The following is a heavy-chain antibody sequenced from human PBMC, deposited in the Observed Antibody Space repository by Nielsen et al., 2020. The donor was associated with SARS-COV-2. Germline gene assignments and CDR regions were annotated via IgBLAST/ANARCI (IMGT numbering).Heavy chain of an antibody. V-gene: IGHV3-30*14. CDR3: ARGGGGMDV. D-gene: IGHD3-16*01. J-gene: IGHJ6*02. CDR1: GFTFSSYA. CDR2: ISYDGSNK. Sequence: GESLKISCAASGFTFSSYAMHWVRQAPGKGLEWVAVISYDGSNKYYADSVKGRLTISRDNSKNTLYLQMNSLRAEDTAVYYCARGGGGMDVWGQGTTVTVSS.